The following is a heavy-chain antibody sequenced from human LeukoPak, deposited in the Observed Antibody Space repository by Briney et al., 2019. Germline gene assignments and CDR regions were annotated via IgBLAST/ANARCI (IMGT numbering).Heavy chain of an antibody. V-gene: IGHV1-24*01. D-gene: IGHD3-10*01. CDR1: GYTLTELS. Sequence: GASVKVSCKVSGYTLTELSMHWVRQAPGKGLEWMGGFDPEDGETIYAQKFQGRVTMTEDTSTDTAYMELNSLRAEDMAVYYCARDTIWFGEPTPTWFDPRGQGTRVTVSS. CDR2: FDPEDGET. J-gene: IGHJ5*02. CDR3: ARDTIWFGEPTPTWFDP.